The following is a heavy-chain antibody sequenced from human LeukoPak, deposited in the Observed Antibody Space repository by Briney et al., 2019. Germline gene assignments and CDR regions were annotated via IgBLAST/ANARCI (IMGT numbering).Heavy chain of an antibody. CDR1: GYTLTSYY. CDR2: INPSGGST. CDR3: ASCRGKISPFDY. V-gene: IGHV1-46*01. Sequence: ASVKVSCKASGYTLTSYYMHWVRQAPGQGLEWMGIINPSGGSTSYAQKFQGRVTMTRDTSTSTVYMELSSLRSEDTAVYYCASCRGKISPFDYWGQGTLVTVSS. J-gene: IGHJ4*02. D-gene: IGHD3-10*01.